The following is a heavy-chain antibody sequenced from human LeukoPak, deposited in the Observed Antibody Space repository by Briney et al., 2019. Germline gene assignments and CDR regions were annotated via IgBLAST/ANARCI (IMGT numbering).Heavy chain of an antibody. CDR2: IYYSGST. J-gene: IGHJ4*02. Sequence: SETLSLTCTVSGGSISSYYWSWIRQPPGKGLEWIGSIYYSGSTYYNPSLKSRVTISVDTSKNQFSLKLSSVTAADTAVYYCARHSAVAGTGYWGQGTLVTVSS. CDR3: ARHSAVAGTGY. D-gene: IGHD6-19*01. CDR1: GGSISSYY. V-gene: IGHV4-59*05.